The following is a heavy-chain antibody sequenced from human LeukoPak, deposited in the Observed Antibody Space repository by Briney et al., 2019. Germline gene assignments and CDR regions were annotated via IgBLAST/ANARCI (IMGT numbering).Heavy chain of an antibody. CDR3: ARARDLEYNMGDYYYMDV. Sequence: PSATLSLTCTVSGGSISSYYWSWIRQPPGKGLELIGYIYYSGSTNYNPSLKSRVTISVDTSKNQFSLKLSSVTAADTAVYYCARARDLEYNMGDYYYMDVWGKGTKVTVSS. J-gene: IGHJ6*03. D-gene: IGHD1-14*01. CDR2: IYYSGST. CDR1: GGSISSYY. V-gene: IGHV4-59*01.